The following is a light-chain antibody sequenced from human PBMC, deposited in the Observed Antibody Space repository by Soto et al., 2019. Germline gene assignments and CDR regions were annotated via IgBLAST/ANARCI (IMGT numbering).Light chain of an antibody. CDR1: QGIRSY. V-gene: IGKV1-9*01. CDR3: QQVNSYPLT. J-gene: IGKJ4*01. Sequence: DIQLTQSPSFLSASVGDRVTITCRASQGIRSYLAWYQQKLGKAPNLLIYAASTLESGVPSRFSGSGSGTEFTLTISSLPPEDFATYYCQQVNSYPLTFGGGTKVEIK. CDR2: AAS.